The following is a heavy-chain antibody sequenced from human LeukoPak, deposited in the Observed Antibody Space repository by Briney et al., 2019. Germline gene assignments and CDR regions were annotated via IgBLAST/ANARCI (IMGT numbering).Heavy chain of an antibody. V-gene: IGHV1-8*01. D-gene: IGHD3-3*01. CDR1: GYTFTSYD. Sequence: ASVKVSYKASGYTFTSYDINWVRQATGQGLEWMGWMNPNSGNTGYAQKFQGRVTMTRNTSISTAYMELSSLRSEDTAVYYCALSMNKRITIFGVVITEEYYFDYWGQGTLVTVSS. CDR2: MNPNSGNT. J-gene: IGHJ4*02. CDR3: ALSMNKRITIFGVVITEEYYFDY.